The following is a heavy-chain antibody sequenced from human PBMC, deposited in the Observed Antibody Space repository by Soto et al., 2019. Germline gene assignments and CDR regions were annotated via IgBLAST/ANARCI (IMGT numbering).Heavy chain of an antibody. J-gene: IGHJ6*02. V-gene: IGHV4-39*07. CDR2: INHSGST. CDR3: TRGRCTNGVCYTGYYYYGMDV. D-gene: IGHD2-8*01. Sequence: SETLSLTCSVSGYSVSSSDYYWAWIRQPPGKGLEWIGEINHSGSTNYNPSLKSRVSISVDTSKNQFSLKLSSVTAADTAMYYCTRGRCTNGVCYTGYYYYGMDVWGQGTTVTVSS. CDR1: GYSVSSSDYY.